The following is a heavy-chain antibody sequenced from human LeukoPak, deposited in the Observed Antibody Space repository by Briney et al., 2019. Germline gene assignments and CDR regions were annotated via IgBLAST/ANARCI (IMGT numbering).Heavy chain of an antibody. V-gene: IGHV4-34*01. Sequence: SGTLSLTCAVYGGSFSGYYWSWIRQPPGKGLEWIGEINHSGSTNYNPSLKSRVTISVDTSKNQFSLKLSSVTAADTAVYYCASTYYDSSGYHYLDYWGQGTLVTVSS. D-gene: IGHD3-22*01. CDR1: GGSFSGYY. J-gene: IGHJ4*02. CDR3: ASTYYDSSGYHYLDY. CDR2: INHSGST.